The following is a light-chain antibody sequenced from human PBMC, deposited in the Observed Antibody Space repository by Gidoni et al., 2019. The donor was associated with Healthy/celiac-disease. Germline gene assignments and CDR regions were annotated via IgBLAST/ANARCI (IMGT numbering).Light chain of an antibody. V-gene: IGLV2-14*01. CDR1: SSDVGGYNY. J-gene: IGLJ3*02. Sequence: QSALTPPASVSGSPGQSITISCTGTSSDVGGYNYVYWYQQHPGKAPKLMIDDVSNRPSGVSNRFSGSKSGNTASLTIAGLQAEDEADYYCSSYTSSSTRVFGGGTKLTVL. CDR3: SSYTSSSTRV. CDR2: DVS.